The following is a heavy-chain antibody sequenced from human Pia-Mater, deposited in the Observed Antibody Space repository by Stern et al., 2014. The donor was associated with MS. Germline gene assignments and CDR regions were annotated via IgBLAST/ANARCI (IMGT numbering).Heavy chain of an antibody. J-gene: IGHJ5*02. CDR3: AHLFSDASSSWFDP. CDR1: GFSLSTSGAG. V-gene: IGHV2-5*09. CDR2: IYWDDEK. D-gene: IGHD6-6*01. Sequence: QVTLKESGPTLAKPTQTLTLTCTFSGFSLSTSGAGVTWIRQPPGKALDCLSVIYWDDEKRYRPSLNTRPTITRDTSKSQVVLTMTSMDPVDTATYYCAHLFSDASSSWFDPWGQGTLVTVSS.